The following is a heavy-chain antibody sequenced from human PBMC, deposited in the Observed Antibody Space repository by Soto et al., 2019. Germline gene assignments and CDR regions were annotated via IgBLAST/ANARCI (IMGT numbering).Heavy chain of an antibody. CDR2: ISYDGSNK. Sequence: QVQLVESGGGVVQPGRSLRLSCAASGFTFSSYGMHWVRQAPGKGLEWVAVISYDGSNKYYADSVKGRFTISRDNSKNTQHVQMNSLRGEDTAVYYCAKEWVYDSSGWSFDYWGQGTLVTASS. J-gene: IGHJ4*02. D-gene: IGHD3-22*01. CDR3: AKEWVYDSSGWSFDY. V-gene: IGHV3-30*18. CDR1: GFTFSSYG.